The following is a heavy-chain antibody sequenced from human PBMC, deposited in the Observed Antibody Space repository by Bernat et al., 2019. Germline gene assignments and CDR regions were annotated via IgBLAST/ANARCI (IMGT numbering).Heavy chain of an antibody. Sequence: QVQLVQSGAEVKKPGSSVKVSCKASGGTFSSYTISWVRQAPGQGLEWMGRIIPILGIANYAQKFQGRVTITADKSLSTAYMGLSSLRSEDTAVYYCAREVPTRAIPYSSGWYGSFQHWGQGTLVTVSS. CDR3: AREVPTRAIPYSSGWYGSFQH. V-gene: IGHV1-69*08. CDR2: IIPILGIA. D-gene: IGHD6-13*01. CDR1: GGTFSSYT. J-gene: IGHJ1*01.